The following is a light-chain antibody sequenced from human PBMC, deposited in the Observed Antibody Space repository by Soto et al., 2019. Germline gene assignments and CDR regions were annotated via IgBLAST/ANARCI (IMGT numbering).Light chain of an antibody. J-gene: IGLJ2*01. CDR2: DVS. CDR1: SSDVGGYNY. CDR3: SSYTSSSPYVV. Sequence: QSALTQPASVSGSPGQSITISCTGTSSDVGGYNYVSWYQQHPGKAPKLMIYDVSNRPSGVSNRFSGSKSGNTASLTISGLQVEYEADYYCSSYTSSSPYVVFGGGTKLTVL. V-gene: IGLV2-14*01.